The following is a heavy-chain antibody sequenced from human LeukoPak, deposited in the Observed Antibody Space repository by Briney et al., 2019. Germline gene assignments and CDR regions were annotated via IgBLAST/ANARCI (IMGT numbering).Heavy chain of an antibody. CDR1: GFTFSSYS. CDR3: VREGYFVFDF. Sequence: GGSLRLSCAASGFTFSSYSMNWVRQAPGKGLEWVANTKKDGSEKYYVDSVKGRFAIFRDNAKNSLYLQMNSLRVEDTAVYYCVREGYFVFDFWGQGALVTVSS. J-gene: IGHJ4*02. CDR2: TKKDGSEK. D-gene: IGHD2-21*01. V-gene: IGHV3-7*01.